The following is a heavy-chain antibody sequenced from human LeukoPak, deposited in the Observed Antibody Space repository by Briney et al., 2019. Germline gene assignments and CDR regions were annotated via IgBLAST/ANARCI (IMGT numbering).Heavy chain of an antibody. CDR3: ARDLQGDYDFWSGRYYFDY. Sequence: SVKVSCKASGGTFSSYAISWVRQAPGQGLEWMGRIIPIFGTANYAQKFQGRVTITADESTSTAYMELSSLRSEDTAVYYCARDLQGDYDFWSGRYYFDYWGQGTLVTVSS. D-gene: IGHD3-3*01. CDR2: IIPIFGTA. V-gene: IGHV1-69*13. CDR1: GGTFSSYA. J-gene: IGHJ4*02.